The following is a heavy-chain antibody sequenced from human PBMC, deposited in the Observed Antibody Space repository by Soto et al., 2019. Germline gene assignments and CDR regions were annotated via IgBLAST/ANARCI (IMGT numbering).Heavy chain of an antibody. CDR1: GFSLSTSGVG. J-gene: IGHJ4*02. CDR2: IFWDDDK. D-gene: IGHD2-15*01. CDR3: ARILTGSGGHFDN. Sequence: SGPTCEPTQTLTLTCSFSGFSLSTSGVGVGWIRQPPEKALEWLALIFWDDDKRYSPSLKSRLTITKDTSKNQVVLTLTNMDPVDTAXYYCARILTGSGGHFDNWGQGTLVTVSS. V-gene: IGHV2-5*02.